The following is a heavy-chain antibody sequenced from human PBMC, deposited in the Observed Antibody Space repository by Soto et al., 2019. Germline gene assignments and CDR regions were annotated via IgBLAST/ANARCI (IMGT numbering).Heavy chain of an antibody. J-gene: IGHJ6*02. D-gene: IGHD3-22*01. CDR2: IYYSGSA. CDR3: ARDYDSGMDV. CDR1: GGPITTDNDD. Sequence: SETLSLTCTVSGGPITTDNDDLSWIRQPPGKGLEWVGYIYYSGSAYYNPSLKSRVTISVDTSKDQFSLNVRSVTAADTAVYYCARDYDSGMDVWGQGTTVTVYS. V-gene: IGHV4-30-4*01.